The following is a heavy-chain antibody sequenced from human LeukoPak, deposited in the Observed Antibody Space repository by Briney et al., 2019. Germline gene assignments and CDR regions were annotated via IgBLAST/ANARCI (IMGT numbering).Heavy chain of an antibody. CDR3: ARRRLVGAPYYFDY. Sequence: QTGGSLRLSCAASGFTFSSYWMSWVRQAPGKGLEWVANIKQDGSEKYYVDSVKGRFTISRDNAKNSLYLQMNSLRAEDTAVYYCARRRLVGAPYYFDYWGQGTLVTVSS. CDR1: GFTFSSYW. V-gene: IGHV3-7*01. D-gene: IGHD1-26*01. CDR2: IKQDGSEK. J-gene: IGHJ4*02.